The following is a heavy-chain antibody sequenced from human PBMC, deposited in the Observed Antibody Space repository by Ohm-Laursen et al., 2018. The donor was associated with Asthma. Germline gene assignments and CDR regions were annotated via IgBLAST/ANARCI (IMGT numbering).Heavy chain of an antibody. V-gene: IGHV3-21*01. CDR3: ARDSDYYDSSGYYPDFDY. D-gene: IGHD3-22*01. CDR1: GYSFSLYS. CDR2: ISSSSSYI. Sequence: SLRLSCAASGYSFSLYSIHWVRQAPGKGLEWVSSISSSSSYIYYADSVKGRFTISRDNAKNSLYLQMNSLRAEDTAVYYCARDSDYYDSSGYYPDFDYWGQGTLVTVSS. J-gene: IGHJ4*02.